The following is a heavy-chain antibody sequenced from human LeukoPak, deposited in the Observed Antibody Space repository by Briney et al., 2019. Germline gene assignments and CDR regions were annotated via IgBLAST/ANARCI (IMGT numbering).Heavy chain of an antibody. D-gene: IGHD5-12*01. CDR3: ARASGYDYLDFDY. V-gene: IGHV3-74*01. J-gene: IGHJ4*02. CDR2: INSDGSST. CDR1: GFTFSSYW. Sequence: GGSLRLSCAASGFTFSSYWMHWVRQAPGKGLVWVSRINSDGSSTSYADSVKGRFTISRDNAKNTLYLQMSSLRAEDTAVYYCARASGYDYLDFDYWGQGTLVTVSS.